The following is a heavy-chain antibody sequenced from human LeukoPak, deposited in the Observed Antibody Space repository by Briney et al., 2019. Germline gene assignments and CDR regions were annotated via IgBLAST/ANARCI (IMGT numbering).Heavy chain of an antibody. J-gene: IGHJ6*02. D-gene: IGHD5-24*01. Sequence: PGESLKISCKGSGYSFTSYWIGWVRQMSGKGLEWMGIIYPGDSDTRYIPSFQGQATISADRSISTAYLQWSSLKASDTAIYYWVRHPRRLDGPPSYYGMDVWGQGTTVTVSS. CDR3: VRHPRRLDGPPSYYGMDV. V-gene: IGHV5-51*01. CDR1: GYSFTSYW. CDR2: IYPGDSDT.